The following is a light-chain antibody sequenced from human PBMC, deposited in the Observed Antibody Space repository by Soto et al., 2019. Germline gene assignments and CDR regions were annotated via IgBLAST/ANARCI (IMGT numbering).Light chain of an antibody. V-gene: IGKV1-5*01. CDR2: DAS. CDR1: QIISRG. Sequence: DIQMTQSPCTLSSSVGDRATITCRASQIISRGLAWYQQKQGKAPTLLIYDASNWERGVPSRFSGSGSGTEFTLTISSLQPDDFAVYYCQQYGSYSRTFGQGTKLEIK. CDR3: QQYGSYSRT. J-gene: IGKJ2*02.